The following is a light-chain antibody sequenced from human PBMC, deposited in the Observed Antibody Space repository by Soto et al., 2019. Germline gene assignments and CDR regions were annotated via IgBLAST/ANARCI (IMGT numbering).Light chain of an antibody. V-gene: IGKV3-20*01. CDR2: DAS. CDR3: QHYGTSAL. J-gene: IGKJ3*01. CDR1: QSVSSSY. Sequence: EIVLTQSPGTLSLSPGERATLSCRASQSVSSSYLAWYQQKPGQAPRLLIYDASRATGIPDRFSASGSGTDFTLTRTRREPEDFAVYYCQHYGTSALFGPGTKVEI.